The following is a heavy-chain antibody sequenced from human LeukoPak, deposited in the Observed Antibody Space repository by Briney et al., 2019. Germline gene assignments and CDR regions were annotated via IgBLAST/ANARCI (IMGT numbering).Heavy chain of an antibody. CDR1: GFTFSSYS. V-gene: IGHV3-21*01. CDR2: ISSSSSYI. Sequence: TGGSLRLSCAASGFTFSSYSMNWVRQAPGKGLEWVSSISSSSSYIYYADSVKGRFTISRDNAKNSLYLQMNSLRAEDTAVYYCAREGAYDSSGYYEGYIDYWGQGTLVTVSS. CDR3: AREGAYDSSGYYEGYIDY. J-gene: IGHJ4*02. D-gene: IGHD3-22*01.